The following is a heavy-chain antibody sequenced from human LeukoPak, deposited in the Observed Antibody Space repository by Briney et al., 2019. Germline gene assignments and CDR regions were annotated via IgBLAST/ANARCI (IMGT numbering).Heavy chain of an antibody. Sequence: GGSLRLSCEASGFTFHSYTIYWVRQPPGKGLEWVSLITWDGRFEYYADSVKGRFTISRDNSKNSLYLQMNALRAEDTAFYYCYRVIGVVVRTALLSWGDGTLVTVSS. D-gene: IGHD2-15*01. V-gene: IGHV3-43*01. CDR3: YRVIGVVVRTALLS. CDR2: ITWDGRFE. CDR1: GFTFHSYT. J-gene: IGHJ5*01.